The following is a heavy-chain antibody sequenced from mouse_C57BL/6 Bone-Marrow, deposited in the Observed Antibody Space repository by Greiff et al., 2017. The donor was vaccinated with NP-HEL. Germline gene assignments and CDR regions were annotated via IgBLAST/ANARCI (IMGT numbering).Heavy chain of an antibody. D-gene: IGHD2-12*01. J-gene: IGHJ3*01. CDR2: IDPSDSYT. V-gene: IGHV1-69*01. CDR3: ARRRLAWFAY. Sequence: QVQLQQPGAELVMPGASVKLSCKASGYTFTSYWMHWVKQRPGQGLEWIGEIDPSDSYTNYNQKFKGKSTLTVDKSSSTAYMQLSILTSADSAVYYCARRRLAWFAYWGQGTLITVSA. CDR1: GYTFTSYW.